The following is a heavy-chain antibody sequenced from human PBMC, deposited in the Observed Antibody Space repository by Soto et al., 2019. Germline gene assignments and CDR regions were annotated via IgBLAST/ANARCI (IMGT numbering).Heavy chain of an antibody. V-gene: IGHV1-3*01. D-gene: IGHD2-21*02. Sequence: ASVKVSCKASGYTFTNYAMHWVRQAPGQRLEWMGRINAGNGNTKYSQKFQGRVTITRDKSTGTAYMELSSLRSEDTAVYYCARGEMVVTADSAFDIWGQGTMVTVSS. CDR1: GYTFTNYA. J-gene: IGHJ3*02. CDR3: ARGEMVVTADSAFDI. CDR2: INAGNGNT.